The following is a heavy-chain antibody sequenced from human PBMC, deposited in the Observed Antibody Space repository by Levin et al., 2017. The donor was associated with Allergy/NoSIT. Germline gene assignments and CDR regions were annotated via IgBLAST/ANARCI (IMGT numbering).Heavy chain of an antibody. CDR3: TRGYNGYYAEHVYY. V-gene: IGHV3-49*04. CDR1: GFKFGDYA. CDR2: IRNKEYGEKT. Sequence: PGGSLRLSCTASGFKFGDYAMSWVRQAPGKGLEWVGFIRNKEYGEKTEYAASVKGRFTVSRDDSKSIAYLQMNSLTTEDTAVYYCTRGYNGYYAEHVYYWGQGTLVTVSS. J-gene: IGHJ1*01. D-gene: IGHD1-26*01.